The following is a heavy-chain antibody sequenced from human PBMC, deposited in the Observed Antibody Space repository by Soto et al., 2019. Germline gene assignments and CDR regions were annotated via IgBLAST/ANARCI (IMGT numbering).Heavy chain of an antibody. J-gene: IGHJ4*02. D-gene: IGHD3-22*01. Sequence: GGSLRLSCGTSGFNFNKYDMHWVRQVAGKRPEWVSVIGTAGGPNYSDSVNGRFTIYRDNAKSSLYLQMNSVRDGDTAVYYCAGDGGGGFYDFWGQGTVVTVSS. V-gene: IGHV3-13*05. CDR1: GFNFNKYD. CDR2: IGTAGGP. CDR3: AGDGGGGFYDF.